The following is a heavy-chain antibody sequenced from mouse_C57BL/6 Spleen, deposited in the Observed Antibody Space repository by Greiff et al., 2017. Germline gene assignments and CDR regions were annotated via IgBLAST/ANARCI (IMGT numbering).Heavy chain of an antibody. Sequence: VQLQQPGAELVKPGASVTMSCKASGYTFTSYWITWVKQRPGQGLEWIGDIYPGSGSTNYNEKFKSKATLTVDTSSSTACRQLSSRTSEDSAVYYCAREGAITTVVAHDAMDYWGQGTSVTVSS. CDR2: IYPGSGST. CDR1: GYTFTSYW. J-gene: IGHJ4*01. V-gene: IGHV1-55*01. CDR3: AREGAITTVVAHDAMDY. D-gene: IGHD1-1*01.